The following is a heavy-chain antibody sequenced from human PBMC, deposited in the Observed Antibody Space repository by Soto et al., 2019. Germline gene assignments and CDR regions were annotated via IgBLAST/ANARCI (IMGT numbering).Heavy chain of an antibody. D-gene: IGHD1-26*01. Sequence: SQTLSLTCAISGDSVSSNSAAWNWIRQSPSRGLEWLGRTYYRSKWYGDYAVSVKSRVTISPDTSKNQFSLHLNSVTPADPAVYYCASSGSRCCFDFEYWGQGSLVTVCS. CDR1: GDSVSSNSAA. CDR2: TYYRSKWYG. CDR3: ASSGSRCCFDFEY. J-gene: IGHJ4*02. V-gene: IGHV6-1*01.